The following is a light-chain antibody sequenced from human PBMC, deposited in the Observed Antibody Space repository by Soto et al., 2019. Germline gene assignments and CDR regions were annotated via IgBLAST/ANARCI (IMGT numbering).Light chain of an antibody. V-gene: IGKV3-20*01. CDR2: GAS. J-gene: IGKJ2*01. CDR3: QQYGTSPYT. CDR1: QSVGTY. Sequence: EIVLTQSPGTLSLSPGERADVSCRASQSVGTYLAWYQQKPGQAPRLLIYGASSRATAIADRFSGSGSGTDFTLTISRLEPEDFAVYYCQQYGTSPYTFGLGTKLQIK.